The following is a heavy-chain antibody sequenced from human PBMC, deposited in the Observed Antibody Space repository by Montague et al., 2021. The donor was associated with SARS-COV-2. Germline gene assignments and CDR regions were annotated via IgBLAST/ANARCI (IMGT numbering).Heavy chain of an antibody. CDR3: ARDTEVEIRTYSYYKMDV. V-gene: IGHV4-34*01. CDR1: TEAFNGYY. D-gene: IGHD2-21*01. CDR2: VSHPGSA. J-gene: IGHJ6*02. Sequence: SETLSLTCAVYTEAFNGYYWTWIRQPPGKGLEWIGEVSHPGSAKYNPSLKSRLSILVDTSKNQFSLNLRSVTAADTAVYYCARDTEVEIRTYSYYKMDVWGLGTTVTVSS.